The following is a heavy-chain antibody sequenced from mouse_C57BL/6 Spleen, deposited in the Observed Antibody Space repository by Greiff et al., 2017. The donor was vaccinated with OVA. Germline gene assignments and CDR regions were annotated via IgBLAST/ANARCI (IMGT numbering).Heavy chain of an antibody. CDR3: ARGDYYGSSKDWYFDV. V-gene: IGHV1-53*01. J-gene: IGHJ1*03. CDR2: INPSNGGT. Sequence: QVQLQQPGTELVKPGASVKLSCKASGYTFTSYWMHWVKQRPGQGLEWIGNINPSNGGTNYNEKFKSKATLTVDKSSSTAYMQLSSLTSEDSAVYYCARGDYYGSSKDWYFDVWGTGTTVTVSS. D-gene: IGHD1-1*01. CDR1: GYTFTSYW.